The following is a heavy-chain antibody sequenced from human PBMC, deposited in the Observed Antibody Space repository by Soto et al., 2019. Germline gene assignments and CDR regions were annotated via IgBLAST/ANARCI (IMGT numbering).Heavy chain of an antibody. D-gene: IGHD6-13*01. V-gene: IGHV4-59*01. CDR1: GGSISSYY. J-gene: IGHJ4*02. CDR3: AREDSSSWYGGGFDY. CDR2: IYYSGST. Sequence: LSLTCTVSGGSISSYYWSWIRQPPGKGLEWIGYIYYSGSTNYNPSLKSRVTISVDTSKNQFSLKLSSVTAADTAVYYCAREDSSSWYGGGFDYWGQGTLVTVSS.